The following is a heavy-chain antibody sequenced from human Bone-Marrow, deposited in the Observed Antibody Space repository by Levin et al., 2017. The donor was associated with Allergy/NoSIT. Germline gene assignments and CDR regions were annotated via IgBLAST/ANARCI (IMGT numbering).Heavy chain of an antibody. J-gene: IGHJ4*02. CDR3: ARLPLLGSDFHFDF. CDR1: GDSISPYY. D-gene: IGHD7-27*01. Sequence: NPSETLSLTCTVSGDSISPYYWSWIRLPPGKGLEWIGYIYYSGSTNYNPSLKSRVTISVDTSKNQLSLKLTSVTAADTAVYYCARLPLLGSDFHFDFWGQGTLVTVSS. V-gene: IGHV4-59*01. CDR2: IYYSGST.